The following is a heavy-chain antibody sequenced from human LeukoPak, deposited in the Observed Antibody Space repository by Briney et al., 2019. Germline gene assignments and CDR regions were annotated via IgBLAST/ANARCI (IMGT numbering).Heavy chain of an antibody. CDR3: AKDLDCSGGSCYGPFDY. Sequence: PGGSLRLSCAASGFTFSSYGMHWVRQAPGKGLEWVTFIRYDGSNKYYTDSVKARFTISRDNSKNTLYLQMNSLRAEDTAVYYCAKDLDCSGGSCYGPFDYWGQGTLVTVSS. J-gene: IGHJ4*02. CDR2: IRYDGSNK. CDR1: GFTFSSYG. D-gene: IGHD2-15*01. V-gene: IGHV3-30*02.